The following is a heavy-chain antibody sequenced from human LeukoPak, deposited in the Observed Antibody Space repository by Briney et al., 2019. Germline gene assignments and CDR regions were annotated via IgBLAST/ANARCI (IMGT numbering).Heavy chain of an antibody. V-gene: IGHV3-7*01. D-gene: IGHD3-16*01. J-gene: IGHJ4*02. Sequence: GGSQRLSCVGSGFTFRNYWMSWVRQAPGKGLEWVANINQDGSAKYFADSVKGRFTISRDNAKNSVYLQVNSLGVEDMAVYYCARDVFYGLLDSWGQGPLVTVSS. CDR3: ARDVFYGLLDS. CDR2: INQDGSAK. CDR1: GFTFRNYW.